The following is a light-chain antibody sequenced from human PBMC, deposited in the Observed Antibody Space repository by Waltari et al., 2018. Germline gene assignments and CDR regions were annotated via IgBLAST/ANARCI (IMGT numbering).Light chain of an antibody. CDR2: DAS. J-gene: IGKJ5*01. CDR3: QQYGSSLWIT. Sequence: IVLTQSPGTLSLSPGERATLSCRASQSVSSSYLAWYQQQFGQAPRLRIYDASSRATGIPDRFSGSGSGTDFTLTISRLEPEDFAVDYCQQYGSSLWITFGQGTRLEIK. CDR1: QSVSSSY. V-gene: IGKV3-20*01.